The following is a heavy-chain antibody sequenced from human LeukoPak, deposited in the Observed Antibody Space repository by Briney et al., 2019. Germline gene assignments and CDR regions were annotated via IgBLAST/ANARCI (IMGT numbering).Heavy chain of an antibody. CDR3: ARGATVTTAYWYFDL. V-gene: IGHV4-39*07. Sequence: SETLSLTCTVSGGSISSSTYYWGWIRQSPGKGLEWIGSVHYSGGSYYSPSLKSRVTISLNTSKNQFSLKLSSVTAADTAVYYCARGATVTTAYWYFDLWGRGTLVTVSS. J-gene: IGHJ2*01. CDR1: GGSISSSTYY. D-gene: IGHD4-17*01. CDR2: VHYSGGS.